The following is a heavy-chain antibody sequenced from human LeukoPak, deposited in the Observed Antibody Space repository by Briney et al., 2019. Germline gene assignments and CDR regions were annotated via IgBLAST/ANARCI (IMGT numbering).Heavy chain of an antibody. CDR1: GGSISSYF. Sequence: SETLSLTCTVSGGSISSYFWSWIRQPPGKGLEWIGYIYSTGSTYYNPSLKSRVTISVDRSKNQFSLKPSSVTAADTAVYYCAREAPTRSFDIWGQGTMVTVSS. V-gene: IGHV4-59*12. CDR3: AREAPTRSFDI. CDR2: IYSTGST. J-gene: IGHJ3*02.